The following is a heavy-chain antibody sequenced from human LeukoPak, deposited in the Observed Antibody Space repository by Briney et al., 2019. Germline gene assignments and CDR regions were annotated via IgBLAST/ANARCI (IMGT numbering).Heavy chain of an antibody. V-gene: IGHV4-34*01. CDR3: ARVGYPTQRRVLSAVSIPTAGAFDV. Sequence: SETLSLTCAVYGGSFSTYYWSWIRQPPGKGLEWIGDIYHTGSTTYSPSLKSRVTISVDTSKKQFSLSLTSVTAADTAVYYCARVGYPTQRRVLSAVSIPTAGAFDVWGQGTLVTVSS. J-gene: IGHJ3*01. CDR2: IYHTGST. D-gene: IGHD2-21*01. CDR1: GGSFSTYY.